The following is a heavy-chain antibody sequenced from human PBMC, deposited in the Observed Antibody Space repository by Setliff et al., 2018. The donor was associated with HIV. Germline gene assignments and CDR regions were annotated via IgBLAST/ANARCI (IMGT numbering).Heavy chain of an antibody. CDR1: EYTFTLYG. CDR2: INAGNGDT. D-gene: IGHD6-6*01. V-gene: IGHV1-3*01. J-gene: IGHJ6*03. Sequence: GASVKVSCKASEYTFTLYGIHWVRQAPGQRPEWVGWINAGNGDTEYSQKFQGRVTITRDTSASTAYMELSSLRSEDTAVYFCARGSTSSWSYYYMDVWGKGTTVTVSS. CDR3: ARGSTSSWSYYYMDV.